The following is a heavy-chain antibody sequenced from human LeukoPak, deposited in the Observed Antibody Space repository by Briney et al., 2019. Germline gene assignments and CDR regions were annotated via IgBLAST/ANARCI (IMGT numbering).Heavy chain of an antibody. Sequence: SVKVSCKASGGTFSSYAISWVRQAPGQGLEWMGRIIPILGIANYAQKFQGRVTMTTDTSTSTAYMELRSLRSDDTAVYYCARDSEGGDCYSDWGQGTLVTVSS. CDR1: GGTFSSYA. V-gene: IGHV1-69*04. CDR2: IIPILGIA. D-gene: IGHD2-21*02. CDR3: ARDSEGGDCYSD. J-gene: IGHJ4*02.